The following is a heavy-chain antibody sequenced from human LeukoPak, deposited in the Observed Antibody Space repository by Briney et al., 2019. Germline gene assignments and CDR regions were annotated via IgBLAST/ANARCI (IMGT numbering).Heavy chain of an antibody. CDR2: IAPSDSYT. J-gene: IGHJ5*02. D-gene: IGHD3-22*01. Sequence: GESLKISCKASGYRFTTYWIAWVRQVPGKGLEWMGRIAPSDSYTNYNPSFEGHVTMPVEKSITTVYLQWSSLKASDTAMYYCVRQPPGVYDTTQNWFDPWGQGTLVTVSS. CDR3: VRQPPGVYDTTQNWFDP. V-gene: IGHV5-10-1*01. CDR1: GYRFTTYW.